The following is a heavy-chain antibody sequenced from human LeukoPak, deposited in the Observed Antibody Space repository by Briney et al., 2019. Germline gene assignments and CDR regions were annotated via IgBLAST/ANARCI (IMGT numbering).Heavy chain of an antibody. CDR2: ISWNSGNI. Sequence: GGSLRLSCAASGFTFDDYAMHWVRQAPGKGLEWVSGISWNSGNIGYADSVKGRFTISRDNAKNSLYLQMNSLRAEDTALYYCAKDRTYTANTPNFDYWGQGTLVTVSS. CDR1: GFTFDDYA. CDR3: AKDRTYTANTPNFDY. J-gene: IGHJ4*02. V-gene: IGHV3-9*01. D-gene: IGHD5-18*01.